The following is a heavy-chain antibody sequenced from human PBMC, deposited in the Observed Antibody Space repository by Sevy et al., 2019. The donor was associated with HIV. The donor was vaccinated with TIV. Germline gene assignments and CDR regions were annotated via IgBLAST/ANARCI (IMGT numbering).Heavy chain of an antibody. CDR2: ISSKAYGGTT. V-gene: IGHV3-49*04. D-gene: IGHD3-10*01. CDR1: GFTFGDYA. Sequence: GGSLRLSCTASGFTFGDYAMSWVRQAPGKGLEWVGFISSKAYGGTTEDAASLKGRFTISRDDSKSIAYLKMNSLKTEETAVYYGTSISVDPRGGGSGSYSSYYYYYMDVWGKGTTVTVSS. CDR3: TSISVDPRGGGSGSYSSYYYYYMDV. J-gene: IGHJ6*03.